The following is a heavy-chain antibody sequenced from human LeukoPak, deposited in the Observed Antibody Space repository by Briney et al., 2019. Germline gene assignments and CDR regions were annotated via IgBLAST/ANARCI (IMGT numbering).Heavy chain of an antibody. CDR3: ARGGGYCSGGSCYPSYYYGMDV. V-gene: IGHV1-69*13. CDR1: GGTFSSYA. CDR2: IIPIFGTA. J-gene: IGHJ6*02. D-gene: IGHD2-15*01. Sequence: SVKVSCKASGGTFSSYAISWVRQAPGQGLEWMGGIIPIFGTANYAQKFQGRVTITADESTSTAYMELSSLRSEGTAVYYCARGGGYCSGGSCYPSYYYGMDVWGQGTTVTVSS.